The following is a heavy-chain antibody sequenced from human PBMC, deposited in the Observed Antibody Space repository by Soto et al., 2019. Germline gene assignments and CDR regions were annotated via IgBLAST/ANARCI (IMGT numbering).Heavy chain of an antibody. V-gene: IGHV4-39*01. CDR1: GGSISSSSYY. J-gene: IGHJ4*02. CDR2: IYYSGST. D-gene: IGHD3-16*01. Sequence: SETLSLTCTVSGGSISSSSYYWGWIRQPPGKGLEWIGSIYYSGSTYYNPSLKSRVTISVDTSKNQFSLKLSSVTAADTAVYYCERGVNFDYWGQGTLFTVSS. CDR3: ERGVNFDY.